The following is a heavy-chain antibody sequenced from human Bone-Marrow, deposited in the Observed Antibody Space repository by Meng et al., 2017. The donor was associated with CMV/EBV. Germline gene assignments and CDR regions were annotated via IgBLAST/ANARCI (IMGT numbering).Heavy chain of an antibody. CDR3: AKDRGTVTTQGTDY. J-gene: IGHJ4*01. D-gene: IGHD4-11*01. V-gene: IGHV3-30*02. Sequence: GGSLRLSCAASGFTFSSYSMNWVRQAPGKGLEWVAFIRYDGSNKYYADSVKGRFTISRDNSKNTLYLQMNSLRAEDTAVYYCAKDRGTVTTQGTDYWGHGTLVTVSS. CDR1: GFTFSSYS. CDR2: IRYDGSNK.